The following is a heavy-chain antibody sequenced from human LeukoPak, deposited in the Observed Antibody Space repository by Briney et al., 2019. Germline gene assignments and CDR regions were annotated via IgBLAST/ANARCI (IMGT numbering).Heavy chain of an antibody. CDR1: GYTLTELS. V-gene: IGHV1-24*01. Sequence: GASVKASCKVSGYTLTELSMHWVRQAPGKGLEWMGGFDPEYGETIYAQKFQGRVTMTEDTSTDTAYMELSSLRSEDTAVYYCVPYGSGSYPLDYWGQGTLVTVAS. CDR3: VPYGSGSYPLDY. J-gene: IGHJ4*02. CDR2: FDPEYGET. D-gene: IGHD3-10*01.